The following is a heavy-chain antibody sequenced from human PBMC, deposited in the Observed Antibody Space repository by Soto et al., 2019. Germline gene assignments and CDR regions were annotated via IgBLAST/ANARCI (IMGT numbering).Heavy chain of an antibody. CDR3: ARLGAQEIDP. D-gene: IGHD3-16*01. CDR2: IYYSGST. J-gene: IGHJ5*02. V-gene: IGHV4-59*08. Sequence: SETLSLSCTVSGGSISSYYWNWIRQPPGKGLEWIGYIYYSGSTYYNPSLKSRVTISVDTSKNQFSLKLSSVTAADTAVYYCARLGAQEIDPWGQGTLVTVSS. CDR1: GGSISSYY.